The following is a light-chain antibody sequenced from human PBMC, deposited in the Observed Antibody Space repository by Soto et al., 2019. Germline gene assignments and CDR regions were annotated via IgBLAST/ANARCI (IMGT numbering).Light chain of an antibody. CDR2: DAS. Sequence: ELVLTQSPGTLSLSPGERATLSCRAIQTVRNNYLAWYQQKPGQAPRLLIYDASSRATGIPARFSGSGSGTEFTLTISSLQSEDFAVYYCQQYNNWPPITFGQGTRLEIK. CDR1: QTVRNN. CDR3: QQYNNWPPIT. V-gene: IGKV3-15*01. J-gene: IGKJ5*01.